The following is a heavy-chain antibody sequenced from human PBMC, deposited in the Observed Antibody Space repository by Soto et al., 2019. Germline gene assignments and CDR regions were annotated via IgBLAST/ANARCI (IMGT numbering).Heavy chain of an antibody. CDR2: MSPRSGNT. D-gene: IGHD6-19*01. Sequence: ASVKVSCKASGYTFNTYDITWVRQASGQGLEWMGWMSPRSGNTAYAQKFQGRVSMTRDTSISTAYMELISLRSEDTAVYYCARVPLKYSSGWYPDHFDYWGQGTPVTVSS. CDR1: GYTFNTYD. CDR3: ARVPLKYSSGWYPDHFDY. J-gene: IGHJ4*02. V-gene: IGHV1-8*01.